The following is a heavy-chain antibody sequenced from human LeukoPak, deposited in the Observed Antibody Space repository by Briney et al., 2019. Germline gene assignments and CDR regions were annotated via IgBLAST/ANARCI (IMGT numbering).Heavy chain of an antibody. D-gene: IGHD1-26*01. J-gene: IGHJ4*02. V-gene: IGHV3-11*01. CDR2: ISSSGSTI. CDR3: ARDWEISHFDY. Sequence: GGSLRLSCAASGFTFSDYYMSWIRQAPGKGLEWVSYISSSGSTIYYADSVKGQFTISRDNAKNSLYLQMNSPRAEDTAVYYCARDWEISHFDYWGQGTLVTVSS. CDR1: GFTFSDYY.